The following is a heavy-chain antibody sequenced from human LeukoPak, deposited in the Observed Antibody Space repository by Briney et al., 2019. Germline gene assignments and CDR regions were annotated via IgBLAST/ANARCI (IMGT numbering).Heavy chain of an antibody. V-gene: IGHV5-51*01. J-gene: IGHJ5*02. CDR2: IYPGDSDT. D-gene: IGHD1-26*01. CDR1: GYSFTSYW. CDR3: ARRVVGATSENWFDP. Sequence: PGESLKISCKGSGYSFTSYWIGWVRQMPGKGLEWMGIIYPGDSDTRYSPSFQGQVTISADKSISTAYLQWSSLKALDTAMYYCARRVVGATSENWFDPWGQGTLVTVSS.